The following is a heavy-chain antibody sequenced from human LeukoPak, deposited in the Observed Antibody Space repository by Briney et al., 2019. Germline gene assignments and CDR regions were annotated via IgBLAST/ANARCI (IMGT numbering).Heavy chain of an antibody. CDR2: FDPEDGET. D-gene: IGHD4-17*01. Sequence: ASVKVSCKVSGYTLTELSMHWVRQAPGEGLEWMGGFDPEDGETIYAQKFQGRVTMTEDTSTDTAYMELSSLRSEDTAVYYCATEPLRGNWFDPWGQGTLVTVSS. V-gene: IGHV1-24*01. CDR1: GYTLTELS. CDR3: ATEPLRGNWFDP. J-gene: IGHJ5*02.